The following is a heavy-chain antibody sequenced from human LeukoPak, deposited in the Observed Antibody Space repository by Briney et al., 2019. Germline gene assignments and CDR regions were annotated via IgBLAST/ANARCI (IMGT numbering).Heavy chain of an antibody. CDR3: ARDRRDGYSVYFGY. J-gene: IGHJ4*02. V-gene: IGHV4-59*11. CDR2: VYYSGYT. D-gene: IGHD5-24*01. CDR1: GDSIRSHY. Sequence: SETLSLTCTVSGDSIRSHYWSWIRQPPGKGLEWIAYVYYSGYTSHNPSLKSRVTTSVDTSKNQFSLNLSSVTAADTAVYYCARDRRDGYSVYFGYWGQGTLVTVSS.